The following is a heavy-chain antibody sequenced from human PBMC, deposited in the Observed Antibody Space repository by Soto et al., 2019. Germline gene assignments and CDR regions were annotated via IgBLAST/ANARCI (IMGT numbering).Heavy chain of an antibody. CDR1: GYTFTGHY. Sequence: ASVKVSCKASGYTFTGHYMHWVRQAPGQGLEWMGWINPNSGDTNYAQEFRGRVTLTRDASISTAYMELSRLRSDDTALYYCARDYGDAFDIWGQGTMVTVSS. V-gene: IGHV1-2*02. CDR2: INPNSGDT. J-gene: IGHJ3*02. CDR3: ARDYGDAFDI. D-gene: IGHD4-17*01.